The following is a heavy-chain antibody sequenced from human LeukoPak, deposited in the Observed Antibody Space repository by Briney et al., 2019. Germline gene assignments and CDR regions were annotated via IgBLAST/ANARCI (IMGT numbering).Heavy chain of an antibody. J-gene: IGHJ5*02. CDR2: ISPSGSIS. D-gene: IGHD3-9*01. Sequence: GTLRLSCAASGFTFSSHGINWVRQPPGKGLEWVSGISPSGSISYYADSVKGRSTISRDNSKSSVSLQMNSLRAEDTALYYCARDLDWGAFDAWGQGTLVTVSS. CDR1: GFTFSSHG. CDR3: ARDLDWGAFDA. V-gene: IGHV3-23*01.